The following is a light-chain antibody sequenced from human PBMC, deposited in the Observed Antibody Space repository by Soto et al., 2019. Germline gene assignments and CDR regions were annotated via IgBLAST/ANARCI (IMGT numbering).Light chain of an antibody. CDR3: QQYYSTPLT. CDR2: WAS. Sequence: DIVMTQSPDSLAVSLGDRATINCKSSQSVLYSSNNKNYLAWYQQKPGQPPKLLIYWASTRESGVPDRFSGSGSGTDFTLTISSLQAEDVAVYYCQQYYSTPLTFGQGTKVEIK. V-gene: IGKV4-1*01. CDR1: QSVLYSSNNKNY. J-gene: IGKJ1*01.